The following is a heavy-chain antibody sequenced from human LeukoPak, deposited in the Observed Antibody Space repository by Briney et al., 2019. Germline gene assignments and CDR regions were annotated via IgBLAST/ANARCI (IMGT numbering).Heavy chain of an antibody. CDR1: GFTFSSHV. V-gene: IGHV3-23*01. D-gene: IGHD5-12*01. J-gene: IGHJ3*01. CDR3: ARARPIYTGYDFDAFDV. Sequence: PGGSLRLSCVASGFTFSSHVMSWVRQAPGKGLEWVSAITSSGDSTYYADSVKGRFTISRDNSKNTLSLQMNSLRAEDTAVYYCARARPIYTGYDFDAFDVWGQGTMVTVSS. CDR2: ITSSGDST.